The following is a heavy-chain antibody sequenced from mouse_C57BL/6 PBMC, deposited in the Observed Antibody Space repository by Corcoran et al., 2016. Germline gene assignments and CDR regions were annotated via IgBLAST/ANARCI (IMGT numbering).Heavy chain of an antibody. CDR3: ARWPMVTTDAMDY. D-gene: IGHD2-2*01. V-gene: IGHV9-3*01. CDR2: INTYSGVP. Sequence: QIQLVQAGPELKKPGETVKISCKASGYTFTTYGMNWVKQAPGKGLKWMGWINTYSGVPTYADDFKGRFAFSLETSASTAYLQINNLKNEDTATYFCARWPMVTTDAMDYWGQGTSVTVSS. J-gene: IGHJ4*01. CDR1: GYTFTTYG.